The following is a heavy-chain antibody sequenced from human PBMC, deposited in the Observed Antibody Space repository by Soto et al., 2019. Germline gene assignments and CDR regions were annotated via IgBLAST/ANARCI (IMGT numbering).Heavy chain of an antibody. Sequence: GGSLRLSCAASGFTFSSYGMHWVRQAPGKGLEWVAVIWYDGSNKYYADSVKGRFTISRDNSKNTLYLQMNSLRAEDTAVYYCAREASQQSFDYWGQGTLVTVSS. D-gene: IGHD6-13*01. V-gene: IGHV3-33*01. CDR3: AREASQQSFDY. CDR2: IWYDGSNK. CDR1: GFTFSSYG. J-gene: IGHJ4*02.